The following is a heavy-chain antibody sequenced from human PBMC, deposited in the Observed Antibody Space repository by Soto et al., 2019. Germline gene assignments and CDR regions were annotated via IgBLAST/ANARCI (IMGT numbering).Heavy chain of an antibody. D-gene: IGHD2-21*01. CDR2: ISYDGSNK. CDR3: AKVLYCGGDCYDY. J-gene: IGHJ4*02. CDR1: RFTFSSYG. V-gene: IGHV3-30*18. Sequence: PEGSLRLSCAASRFTFSSYGMHWVRQAPGKGLEWVAVISYDGSNKYYADSVKGRFTISRDNSKNTLYLQMNSLRAEDTAVYYCAKVLYCGGDCYDYWGQGTLVTVSS.